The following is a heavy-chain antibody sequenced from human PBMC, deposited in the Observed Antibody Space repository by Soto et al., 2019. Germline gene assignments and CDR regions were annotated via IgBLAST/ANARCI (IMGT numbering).Heavy chain of an antibody. J-gene: IGHJ6*03. CDR1: GFTFSSYW. CDR3: ARVDYLRSGYYSYYYYYMDV. Sequence: GSLRLSCSASGFTFSSYWMHWVRQAPGKGLVWVSRINSDGSSTSYADSVKGRFTISRDNAKNTLYLQMNSLRAEDTAVYYCARVDYLRSGYYSYYYYYMDVWGKGTKVTVSS. D-gene: IGHD3-22*01. CDR2: INSDGSST. V-gene: IGHV3-74*01.